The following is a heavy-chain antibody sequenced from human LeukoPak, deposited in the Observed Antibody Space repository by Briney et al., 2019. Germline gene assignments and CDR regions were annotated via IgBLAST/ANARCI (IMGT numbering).Heavy chain of an antibody. D-gene: IGHD6-19*01. V-gene: IGHV3-48*03. Sequence: GGSLRLSCIASGFXFDSYEMNWVRQAPGKGLEWVSYISSSGSIKHYADSVKGRFTISRDNAKNSLCLQMNSLRAEDTAVYYCARARYTSGWETLDYWGQGTLVTVSS. CDR3: ARARYTSGWETLDY. J-gene: IGHJ4*02. CDR1: GFXFDSYE. CDR2: ISSSGSIK.